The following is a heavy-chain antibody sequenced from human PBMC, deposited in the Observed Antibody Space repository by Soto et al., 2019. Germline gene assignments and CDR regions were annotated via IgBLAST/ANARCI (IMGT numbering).Heavy chain of an antibody. CDR2: ISYDGSNK. D-gene: IGHD2-2*02. CDR1: GFTFSSYA. CDR3: ARDSLSCSSTGCYTGLGNWFDP. J-gene: IGHJ5*02. Sequence: SLRLSCAASGFTFSSYAMHWVRQAPGKGLEWVAVISYDGSNKYYADSVKGRFTISRDNSKNTLYLQMNSLRAEDTAVYYCARDSLSCSSTGCYTGLGNWFDPWGQGTLVTVSS. V-gene: IGHV3-30-3*01.